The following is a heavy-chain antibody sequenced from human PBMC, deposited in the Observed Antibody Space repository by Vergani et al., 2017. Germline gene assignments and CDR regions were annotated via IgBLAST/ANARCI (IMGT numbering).Heavy chain of an antibody. J-gene: IGHJ4*02. D-gene: IGHD2-2*02. Sequence: EVQLVESGGGLVQPGRSLRLSCTASGFTFGDYAMSWFRQAPGKGREWVGFIRSKAYGGTTEYAASVKGRFTIPRDDSKSIAYLQMNSLKTEDTAVYYCTRVAYCSSTSCYSGFDYWGQGTLVTVSS. V-gene: IGHV3-49*03. CDR2: IRSKAYGGTT. CDR3: TRVAYCSSTSCYSGFDY. CDR1: GFTFGDYA.